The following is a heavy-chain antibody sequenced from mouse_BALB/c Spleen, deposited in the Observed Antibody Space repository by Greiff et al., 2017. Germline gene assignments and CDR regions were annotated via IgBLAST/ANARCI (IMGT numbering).Heavy chain of an antibody. J-gene: IGHJ2*01. CDR3: RCFLDY. V-gene: IGHV1-4*02. CDR2: INPSSGYT. Sequence: VKLMESAAELARPGASVKMSCKASGYTFTSYTMHWVKQRPGQGLEWIGYINPSSGYTEYNQKFKDKTTLTADKSSSTAYMQLSSLTSEDSAVYYCRCFLDYWGQGTTLTVSS. CDR1: GYTFTSYT.